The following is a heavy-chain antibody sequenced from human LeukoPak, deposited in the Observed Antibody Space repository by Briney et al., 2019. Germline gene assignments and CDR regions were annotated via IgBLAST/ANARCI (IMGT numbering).Heavy chain of an antibody. J-gene: IGHJ4*02. V-gene: IGHV1-69*04. CDR3: ARDRYYYGSGLQRDY. CDR1: GGTFSSYA. D-gene: IGHD3-10*01. CDR2: IIPILGIA. Sequence: SVTVSCKASGGTFSSYAISWVRQAPGQVLEWMGRIIPILGIANYAQKFQGRVTITADKSTSTAYMELSSLRSEDTAVYYCARDRYYYGSGLQRDYWGQGTLVTVSS.